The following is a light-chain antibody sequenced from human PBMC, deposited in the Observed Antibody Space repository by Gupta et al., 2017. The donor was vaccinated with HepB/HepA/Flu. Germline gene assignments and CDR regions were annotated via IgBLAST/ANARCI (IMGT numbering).Light chain of an antibody. V-gene: IGLV2-11*01. CDR3: CSYAGTSFV. J-gene: IGLJ1*01. Sequence: QSALTQPRPVSGSPGQSVTISCTGTSSDVGGYKYVSWYQHHPGKAPKLMIYDVIKRPSGVPDRFSGSKSGNTASLTISGLQAEDEADYYCCSYAGTSFVFGTGTKVTVL. CDR2: DVI. CDR1: SSDVGGYKY.